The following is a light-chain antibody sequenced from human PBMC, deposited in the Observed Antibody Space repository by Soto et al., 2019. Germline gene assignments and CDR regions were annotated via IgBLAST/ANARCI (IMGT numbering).Light chain of an antibody. V-gene: IGKV3-20*01. J-gene: IGKJ2*01. CDR1: QSFANNY. CDR2: ETS. CDR3: QQYGSSPYT. Sequence: EIVLTQSPGTVSLSPGERAILSCRASQSFANNYFAWYQQKPGQAPRLLIYETSSRATGIPDRFSGGGSGTDFTLTISRLEPEDFVVYYCQQYGSSPYTFGQGTKLEIK.